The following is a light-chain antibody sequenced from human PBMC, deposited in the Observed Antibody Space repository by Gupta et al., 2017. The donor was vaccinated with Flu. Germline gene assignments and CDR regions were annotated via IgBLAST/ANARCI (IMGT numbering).Light chain of an antibody. CDR1: ISDVGGYKY. Sequence: SALTQPRSVSGSPYPSVTISFTGTISDVGGYKYVSWSLQHPGKAPKLMIYDVSRRLSGVPDRFSGSKYGNTATLTIAGLQTEDEADYYCGSDAGSDSHVVFGGGTKLTVL. CDR3: GSDAGSDSHVV. CDR2: DVS. V-gene: IGLV2-11*01. J-gene: IGLJ2*01.